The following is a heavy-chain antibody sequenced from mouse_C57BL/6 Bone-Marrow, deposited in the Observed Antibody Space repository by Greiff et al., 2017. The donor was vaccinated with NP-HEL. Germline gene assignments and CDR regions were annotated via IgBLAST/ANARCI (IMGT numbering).Heavy chain of an antibody. CDR3: TMGGFDY. Sequence: QVQLQQSGAALARPGASVKLSCKASGYTFTSYGLSWVKQSTGQGFEWIGEIYPRSGNTYYNEKLKGKASLTADKSTSTPSLELRSLSSEDSAVFICTMGGFDYWDQGTTLTVSA. V-gene: IGHV1-81*01. CDR2: IYPRSGNT. D-gene: IGHD4-1*01. J-gene: IGHJ2*01. CDR1: GYTFTSYG.